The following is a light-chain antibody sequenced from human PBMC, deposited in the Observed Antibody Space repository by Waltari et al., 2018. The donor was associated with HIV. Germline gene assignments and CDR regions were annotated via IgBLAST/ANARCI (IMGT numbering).Light chain of an antibody. V-gene: IGLV3-9*01. J-gene: IGLJ1*01. CDR3: HVWDRATGV. CDR2: RNT. Sequence: SYELTQPLSVSVALGETARITCGGDNIGSKNVPGYQQKPGQAPVLVIYRNTNRPSGLPERFACSNSGNTATLTITRAQVGDVADYYCHVWDRATGVFGTVTTVTVL. CDR1: NIGSKN.